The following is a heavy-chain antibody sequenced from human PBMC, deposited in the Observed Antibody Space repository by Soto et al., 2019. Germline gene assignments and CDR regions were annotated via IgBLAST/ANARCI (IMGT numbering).Heavy chain of an antibody. CDR2: ISWNNGSI. CDR3: AKVTGPEVYDSSGFYFDY. Sequence: QPEGSLRLSCAASGFTFDDYAMHWVRQAPGKGLEWDSGISWNNGSIGYADTVKGRFTIYRDNAKNYLYLQKNSLRAEDTALYYCAKVTGPEVYDSSGFYFDYWGQGTL. D-gene: IGHD3-22*01. J-gene: IGHJ4*02. CDR1: GFTFDDYA. V-gene: IGHV3-9*01.